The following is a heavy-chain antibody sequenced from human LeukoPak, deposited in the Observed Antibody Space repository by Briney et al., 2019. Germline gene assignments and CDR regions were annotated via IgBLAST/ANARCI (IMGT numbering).Heavy chain of an antibody. V-gene: IGHV3-53*01. J-gene: IGHJ4*02. Sequence: PGGSLRLSCAASGFTVSRNYMSWVRQAPGKGLEWVSLIYSGGSTYYADSVKGRFTNSRDNSKNTLYLQMNSLRAEDTAVYYCARERDSGSYYVDYWGQGTLVTVSS. CDR3: ARERDSGSYYVDY. D-gene: IGHD1-26*01. CDR1: GFTVSRNY. CDR2: IYSGGST.